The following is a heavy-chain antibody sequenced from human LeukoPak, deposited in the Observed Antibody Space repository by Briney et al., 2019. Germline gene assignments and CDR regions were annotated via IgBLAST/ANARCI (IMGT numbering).Heavy chain of an antibody. CDR3: YPPYYGSGSLSWLDP. V-gene: IGHV3-21*01. CDR1: GFIFSSYS. J-gene: IGHJ5*02. Sequence: GGSLRLSCAASGFIFSSYSMNWVRQAPGKGLEWVSSISSSSDYIYYADSVKGRFTISRDNAKNSLYLQMNSLGVEDTAVYYCYPPYYGSGSLSWLDPWGQGTLVTVSS. D-gene: IGHD3-10*01. CDR2: ISSSSDYI.